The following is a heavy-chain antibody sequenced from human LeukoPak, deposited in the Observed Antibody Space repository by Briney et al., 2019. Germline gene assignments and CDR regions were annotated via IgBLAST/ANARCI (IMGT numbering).Heavy chain of an antibody. V-gene: IGHV3-23*01. Sequence: PGGSLRLSCAASGFTFSSYAMSWVRQAPGKGLEWVSAISGSGGSTYYADSVKGRFTISRDNSKNTLYLQMNSLRAEDTAVYYCAKDRGIYDSSGYYYSLDAFDIWGQGTMVTVSS. CDR1: GFTFSSYA. D-gene: IGHD3-22*01. J-gene: IGHJ3*02. CDR3: AKDRGIYDSSGYYYSLDAFDI. CDR2: ISGSGGST.